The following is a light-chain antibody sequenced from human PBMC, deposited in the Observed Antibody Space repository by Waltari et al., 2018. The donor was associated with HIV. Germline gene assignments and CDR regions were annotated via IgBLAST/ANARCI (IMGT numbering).Light chain of an antibody. J-gene: IGLJ2*01. V-gene: IGLV3-21*02. Sequence: SYVLTHAPSISVAPGQTATNSRGNIGRNSVQWYRQKPGRAPLLVVLDDVDRSSVIPARFSGARSGERATLTISGVEAGDEADYYCQVWDRGYKEAVFGGGT. CDR3: QVWDRGYKEAV. CDR1: NIGRNS. CDR2: DDV.